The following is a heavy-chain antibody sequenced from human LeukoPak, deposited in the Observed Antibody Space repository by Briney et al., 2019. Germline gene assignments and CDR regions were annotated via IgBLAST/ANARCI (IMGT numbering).Heavy chain of an antibody. CDR3: AKEAPADGHLLSYYFDY. D-gene: IGHD1-26*01. V-gene: IGHV3-43*01. CDR2: ISWDGGST. J-gene: IGHJ4*02. Sequence: GGSLRLSCAASGFTFDDYTMHWVRQAPGKGLEWVSLISWDGGSTYYADSVKDRFTISRDNSKNSLYLQMNSLRTEDTALYYCAKEAPADGHLLSYYFDYWGQGTLVTVSS. CDR1: GFTFDDYT.